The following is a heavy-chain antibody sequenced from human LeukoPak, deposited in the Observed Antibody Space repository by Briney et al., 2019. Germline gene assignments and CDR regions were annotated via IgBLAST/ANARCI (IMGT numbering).Heavy chain of an antibody. V-gene: IGHV4-59*01. J-gene: IGHJ4*02. CDR1: GGSISSYY. CDR2: IYYSGST. D-gene: IGHD3-3*01. Sequence: SETLSLTCTVSGGSISSYYWSWIRRPPGKGLEWIGYIYYSGSTNYNPSLKSRVTISVDTSKNQFSLKLSSVTAADTAVYYCARVDFWSGYYSYWGQGTLVTVSS. CDR3: ARVDFWSGYYSY.